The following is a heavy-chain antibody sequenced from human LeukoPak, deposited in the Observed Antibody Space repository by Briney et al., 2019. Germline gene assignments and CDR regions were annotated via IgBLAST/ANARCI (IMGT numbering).Heavy chain of an antibody. CDR2: ISAYNGNT. D-gene: IGHD6-13*01. V-gene: IGHV1-18*01. Sequence: VASVKVSCKASGYTFTSYGISWVRQAPGQGLEWMGWISAYNGNTNYAQKLQGRVTMTTDTSTSTAYMELRSLRSDDTAVYYCARVLSSSWPGDYYYGMDVWGQGTTVTVSS. J-gene: IGHJ6*02. CDR1: GYTFTSYG. CDR3: ARVLSSSWPGDYYYGMDV.